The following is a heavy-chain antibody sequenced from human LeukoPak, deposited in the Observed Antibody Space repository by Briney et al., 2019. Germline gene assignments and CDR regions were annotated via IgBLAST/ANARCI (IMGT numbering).Heavy chain of an antibody. CDR2: INSDGSST. V-gene: IGHV3-74*01. D-gene: IGHD6-13*01. CDR3: ARASDSSSWLRESYYYMDV. Sequence: PRGSLRLSCAASRFTFSSYWMHWVRPAPGKGLVWVSRINSDGSSTSYANSVKGRFTISRDNAKNTLYLQMNSLRADDTAVYCCARASDSSSWLRESYYYMDVWGKGTTVTVSS. CDR1: RFTFSSYW. J-gene: IGHJ6*03.